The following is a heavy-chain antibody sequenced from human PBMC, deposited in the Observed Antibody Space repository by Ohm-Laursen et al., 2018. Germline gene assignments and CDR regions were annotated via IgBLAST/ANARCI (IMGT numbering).Heavy chain of an antibody. Sequence: GTLSLTCPVSGGSMNTYYWSWIRQPPGKGLEWIGYMYYSGSTKYNPSLKSRVTISVDTSKNQFSLKLSSVTAADTAVYYCARGDYGCFDYWGQGILVTVSS. J-gene: IGHJ4*02. CDR3: ARGDYGCFDY. CDR2: MYYSGST. D-gene: IGHD3-10*01. V-gene: IGHV4-59*01. CDR1: GGSMNTYY.